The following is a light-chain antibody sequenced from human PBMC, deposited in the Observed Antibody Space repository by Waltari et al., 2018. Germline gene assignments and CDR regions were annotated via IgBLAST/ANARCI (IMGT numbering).Light chain of an antibody. J-gene: IGLJ2*01. Sequence: QSALTPTRSVSGSAGQSVTISCIGTSGDVGGYNYVSWYQHHSGQAPKLIIYDINKRPSGVPDRFSGSRSGNTASLTISRLQAEDEADYYCSSYAGSDTFVVLGGGTKVTVL. CDR2: DIN. CDR3: SSYAGSDTFVV. CDR1: SGDVGGYNY. V-gene: IGLV2-11*01.